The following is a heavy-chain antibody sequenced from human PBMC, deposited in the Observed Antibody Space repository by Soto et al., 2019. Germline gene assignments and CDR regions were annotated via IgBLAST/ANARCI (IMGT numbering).Heavy chain of an antibody. J-gene: IGHJ3*02. CDR1: RFSFSTYG. CDR2: ISYDGSEK. CDR3: AKDCRYTYDTGAFDI. D-gene: IGHD5-18*01. V-gene: IGHV3-30*18. Sequence: GGSLRLSCAASRFSFSTYGMHWVRQPPGKGLEWVAVISYDGSEKYYADSVKGRFTISRDNSKNTLYLQMDSLRTEDTAVYFCAKDCRYTYDTGAFDIWGQGTRAT.